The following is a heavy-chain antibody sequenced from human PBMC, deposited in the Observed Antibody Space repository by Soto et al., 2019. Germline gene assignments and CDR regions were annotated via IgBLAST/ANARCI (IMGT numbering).Heavy chain of an antibody. CDR3: ARPPGHISDWYYFDL. V-gene: IGHV1-2*02. J-gene: IGHJ4*02. CDR1: GYTFIDYY. CDR2: ISPRSGGT. D-gene: IGHD3-9*01. Sequence: ASVKVSCKASGYTFIDYYMHWVRQAPGQGFEWMGRISPRSGGTNYAQKFQGRVTMTWDTSLNTAYMELSSLISEDTAVYYCARPPGHISDWYYFDLWGQGTLVTVSS.